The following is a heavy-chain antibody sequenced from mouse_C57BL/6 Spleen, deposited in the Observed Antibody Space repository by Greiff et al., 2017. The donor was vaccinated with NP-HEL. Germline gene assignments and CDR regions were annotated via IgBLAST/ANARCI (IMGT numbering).Heavy chain of an antibody. Sequence: QVQLQQPGAELVKPGASVKMSCKASGYTFNSYWITWVKQRPGQGLGWIGDISPGSGSTNYNEKFKGKANLTLNTSSSTAYMQLSSLTSEVSAVYNCARKEWDDYGWFAYWGQGTLVTVSA. V-gene: IGHV1-55*01. CDR3: ARKEWDDYGWFAY. CDR2: ISPGSGST. CDR1: GYTFNSYW. D-gene: IGHD2-4*01. J-gene: IGHJ3*01.